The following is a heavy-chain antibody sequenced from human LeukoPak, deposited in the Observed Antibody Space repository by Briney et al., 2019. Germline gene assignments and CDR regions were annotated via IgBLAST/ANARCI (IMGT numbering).Heavy chain of an antibody. Sequence: GESLKISCKGSGNSFSNYWIGWVRQLPGRGLEWMGIIYPGDSDTRYNPSFQGQVTISADKSISTAYLQWSSLKASDTAMYYCARGHVLRYFDWLLSPPDYWGQGTLVTVSS. CDR1: GNSFSNYW. CDR3: ARGHVLRYFDWLLSPPDY. V-gene: IGHV5-51*01. CDR2: IYPGDSDT. D-gene: IGHD3-9*01. J-gene: IGHJ4*02.